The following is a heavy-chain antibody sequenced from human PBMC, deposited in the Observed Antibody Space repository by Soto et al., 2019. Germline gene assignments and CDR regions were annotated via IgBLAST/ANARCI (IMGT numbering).Heavy chain of an antibody. CDR1: GESISSSSYY. CDR2: IYYSGRT. Sequence: PSETLSLTCIVSGESISSSSYYWGWIRQPPGKGLEWIGSIYYSGRTYYNPSFKSRVTISIDTSKNQFSLKLSSVTATDTAVYYCARQRTTVVTKAYIDHWGQGPLVTVSS. CDR3: ARQRTTVVTKAYIDH. J-gene: IGHJ4*02. V-gene: IGHV4-39*01. D-gene: IGHD2-21*02.